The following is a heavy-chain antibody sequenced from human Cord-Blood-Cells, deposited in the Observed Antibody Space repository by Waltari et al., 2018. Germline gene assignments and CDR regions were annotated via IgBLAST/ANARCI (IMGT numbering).Heavy chain of an antibody. CDR1: GYTFTGYY. CDR2: INPNSGGT. J-gene: IGHJ4*02. D-gene: IGHD2-2*02. Sequence: QVQLVQSGAAVKKPGASVKVSCKASGYTFTGYYMHWVRQAPGQGLEWMGWINPNSGGTNYAQKFQGWVTMTRDTSISTAYMELSRLRSDDTAVYYCARDISRVVVVPAAIDYWGQGTLVTVSS. CDR3: ARDISRVVVVPAAIDY. V-gene: IGHV1-2*04.